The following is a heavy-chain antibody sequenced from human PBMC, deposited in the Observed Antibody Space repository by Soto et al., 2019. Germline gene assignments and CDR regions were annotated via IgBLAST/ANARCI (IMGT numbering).Heavy chain of an antibody. V-gene: IGHV1-46*03. CDR2: INPSGGST. CDR3: ARDSAVTTLDY. D-gene: IGHD4-17*01. CDR1: GYTFTSYY. J-gene: IGHJ4*02. Sequence: VKPPCKASGYTFTSYYMHWLRQAPGQGLEWMGIINPSGGSTSYAQKFQGRVTMTRDTSTSTVYMELSSLRSEDTAVYYCARDSAVTTLDYWGQGTLVTVSS.